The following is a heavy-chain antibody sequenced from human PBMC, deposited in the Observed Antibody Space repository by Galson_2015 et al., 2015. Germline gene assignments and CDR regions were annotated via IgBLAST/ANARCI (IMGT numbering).Heavy chain of an antibody. CDR1: GYTFTSYA. CDR2: INAGNGNT. CDR3: AREMGDYGDYLYCMDV. V-gene: IGHV1-3*01. Sequence: SVKVSCKASGYTFTSYAMHWVRQAPGQRLEWMGWINAGNGNTKYSQKFQGRVTITRDTSASTAYMELSSLRSEDTAVYYCAREMGDYGDYLYCMDVWGKGTTVTVSS. J-gene: IGHJ6*03. D-gene: IGHD4-17*01.